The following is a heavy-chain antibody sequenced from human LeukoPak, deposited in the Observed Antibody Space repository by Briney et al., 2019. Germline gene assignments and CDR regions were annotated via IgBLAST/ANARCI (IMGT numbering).Heavy chain of an antibody. CDR2: IYYSGRT. CDR1: GGSISSYY. D-gene: IGHD3-22*01. J-gene: IGHJ3*02. V-gene: IGHV4-59*08. Sequence: PSETLSLTCTVSGGSISSYYWSWIRQPPGKGLEWIGYIYYSGRTNYNPSLKSRVTISVDTSKNQFSLKLSSVTAADTAVYYCARHFSDDYYDSSAFLGGAFDIWGQGTMVTVSS. CDR3: ARHFSDDYYDSSAFLGGAFDI.